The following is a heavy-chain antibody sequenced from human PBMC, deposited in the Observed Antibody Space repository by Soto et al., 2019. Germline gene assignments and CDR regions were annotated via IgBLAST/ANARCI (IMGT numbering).Heavy chain of an antibody. J-gene: IGHJ6*02. V-gene: IGHV1-2*02. CDR1: GYTFTGYY. CDR3: ASVVVSSGDYYYGMDV. CDR2: INPNSGGT. Sequence: ASVQVSCKASGYTFTGYYMHWVRQAPGQGLEWMGWINPNSGGTNYAQKFQGRVTMTRDTSISTAYMELSRLRSDDTAVYYCASVVVSSGDYYYGMDVWGQGTTVTVPS. D-gene: IGHD6-19*01.